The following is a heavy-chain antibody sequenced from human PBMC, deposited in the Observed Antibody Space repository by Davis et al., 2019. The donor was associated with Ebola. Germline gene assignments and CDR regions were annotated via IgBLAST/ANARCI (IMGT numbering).Heavy chain of an antibody. Sequence: PGGSLRLSCAASGFTFSSYAMHWVRQAPGKGLEWVAVISYDGSNKYYADSVKGRFTISRDNSKNTLYLQMNSLRAEDTAVYYCAKVLIEKRVRGPTGVAFDIWGQGTMVTVFS. J-gene: IGHJ3*02. CDR3: AKVLIEKRVRGPTGVAFDI. D-gene: IGHD3-10*01. CDR1: GFTFSSYA. CDR2: ISYDGSNK. V-gene: IGHV3-30-3*01.